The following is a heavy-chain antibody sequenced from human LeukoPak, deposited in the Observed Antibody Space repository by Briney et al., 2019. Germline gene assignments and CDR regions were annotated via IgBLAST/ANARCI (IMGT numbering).Heavy chain of an antibody. V-gene: IGHV4-59*01. CDR2: IYYSGST. J-gene: IGHJ6*03. Sequence: SETLSLTCTVSGGSISSYYWSWIRQPPGKGLEWIGYIYYSGSTNYNPSLKSRVTISVDTSKNQFSLKLSSVTAADTAVYYCARAYSGYDSPHYYYYYYMDVWGKGTTVTISS. CDR3: ARAYSGYDSPHYYYYYYMDV. D-gene: IGHD5-12*01. CDR1: GGSISSYY.